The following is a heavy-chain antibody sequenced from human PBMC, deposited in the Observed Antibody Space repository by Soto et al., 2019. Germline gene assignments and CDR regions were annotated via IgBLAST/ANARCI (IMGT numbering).Heavy chain of an antibody. D-gene: IGHD3-22*01. CDR2: IYYSGST. CDR1: GGSICSYY. CDR3: ARVQTYYYDSSGYYRHFDY. J-gene: IGHJ4*02. Sequence: SQTMSLTCTVSGGSICSYYWSLILQPPGKGLEWIGYIYYSGSTNYNPSLKSRVTKSVDTSKNQFSLKMSSVTAADTAVYYCARVQTYYYDSSGYYRHFDYWGQGTLVTVSS. V-gene: IGHV4-59*01.